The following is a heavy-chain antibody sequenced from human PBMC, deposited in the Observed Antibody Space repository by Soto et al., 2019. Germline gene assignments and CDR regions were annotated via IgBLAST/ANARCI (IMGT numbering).Heavy chain of an antibody. V-gene: IGHV4-31*03. CDR1: GGSISSGGYY. CDR2: IYYTGST. Sequence: QVQLQESGPGLVKPSQTLSLTCTVSGGSISSGGYYWSWIRQHPGKGLEWIGYIYYTGSTYYNPSLKRRVTISVDTSKNQFSLQLSSVTASDSAVYYCARESRAFYYYYLDVWGKGTTVTVSS. CDR3: ARESRAFYYYYLDV. J-gene: IGHJ6*03.